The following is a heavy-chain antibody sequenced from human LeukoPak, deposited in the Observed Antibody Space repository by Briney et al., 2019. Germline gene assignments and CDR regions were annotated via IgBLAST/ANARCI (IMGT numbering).Heavy chain of an antibody. CDR2: ISRSSSYI. CDR3: AREWLRLPDY. V-gene: IGHV3-21*01. J-gene: IGHJ4*02. CDR1: GFTFSSYS. Sequence: GGSLRLSCAASGFTFSSYSMNWVRQAPGKGLEWVSSISRSSSYIYYAGSVKGRFTISRDNAKNSLYLQMNSLRAEDTAVYYCAREWLRLPDYWGQGTLVTVSS. D-gene: IGHD5-12*01.